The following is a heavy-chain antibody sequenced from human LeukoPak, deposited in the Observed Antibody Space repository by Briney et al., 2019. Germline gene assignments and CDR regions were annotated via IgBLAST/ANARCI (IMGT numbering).Heavy chain of an antibody. J-gene: IGHJ6*03. D-gene: IGHD2-21*02. CDR1: GYTFTSYA. Sequence: ASVKVSCKASGYTFTSYAMHWVRQAPGQRLEWMGWINAGNGNTKYSQEFQGRVTITRDTSASTAYMELSSLRSEDMAVYYCARSQTPTYCGGDCYNYYYYYMDVWGKGTTVTVSS. CDR3: ARSQTPTYCGGDCYNYYYYYMDV. CDR2: INAGNGNT. V-gene: IGHV1-3*03.